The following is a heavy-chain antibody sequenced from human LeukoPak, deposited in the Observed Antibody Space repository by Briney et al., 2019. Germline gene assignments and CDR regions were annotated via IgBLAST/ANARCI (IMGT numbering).Heavy chain of an antibody. CDR1: GGSITSRSYY. Sequence: SETLSLTCTVSGGSITSRSYYWSWIRQPPGKGLEWSGEINHSGSTNYNPSLKSRVTISVDTSKNQFSLKLSSVTAADTAVYYCARQSDSSSWYVDIWGQGTMVTVSS. V-gene: IGHV4-39*01. J-gene: IGHJ3*02. D-gene: IGHD6-13*01. CDR3: ARQSDSSSWYVDI. CDR2: INHSGST.